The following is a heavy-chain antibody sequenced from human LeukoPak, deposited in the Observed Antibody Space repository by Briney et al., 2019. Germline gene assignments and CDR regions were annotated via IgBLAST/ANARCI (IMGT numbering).Heavy chain of an antibody. CDR3: ARDRGSGAFDI. CDR1: GGSISSYY. CDR2: IYYSGST. Sequence: SETLSLTCTVPGGSISSYYWSWIRQPPGKGLEWIGYIYYSGSTNYNPSLKSRVTISVDTSKNQFSLKLSSVTAADTAVYYCARDRGSGAFDIWGQGTMVTVSS. D-gene: IGHD3-10*01. J-gene: IGHJ3*02. V-gene: IGHV4-59*01.